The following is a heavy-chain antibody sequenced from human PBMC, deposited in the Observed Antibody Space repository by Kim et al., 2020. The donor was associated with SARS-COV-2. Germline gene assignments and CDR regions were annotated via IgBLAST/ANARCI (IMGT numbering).Heavy chain of an antibody. V-gene: IGHV4-4*07. CDR1: GGSISSYY. J-gene: IGHJ4*02. CDR2: IYTSGST. D-gene: IGHD2-8*01. Sequence: SETLSLTCTVSGGSISSYYWSWIRQPAGKGLEWIGRIYTSGSTNYNPSLKSRVTMSVDTSKNQFSLKLSSVTAADTAVYYCAREGDCTNGVCLWDFDYWGQGTLVTVSS. CDR3: AREGDCTNGVCLWDFDY.